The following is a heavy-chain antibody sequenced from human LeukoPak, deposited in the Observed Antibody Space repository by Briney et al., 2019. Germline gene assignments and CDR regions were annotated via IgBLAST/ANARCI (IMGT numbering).Heavy chain of an antibody. CDR3: ASAGLWFGEPTFDY. V-gene: IGHV3-48*03. CDR2: ISSSGSTI. J-gene: IGHJ4*02. D-gene: IGHD3-10*01. CDR1: GFTFSSYE. Sequence: PGGSLRLSCAASGFTFSSYEMNWVRQAPGKGLEWVSYISSSGSTIYYADSVKGRFTISRDNAKNSLYLQMNSLRAEDTAVYYCASAGLWFGEPTFDYWGQGTLVTVSS.